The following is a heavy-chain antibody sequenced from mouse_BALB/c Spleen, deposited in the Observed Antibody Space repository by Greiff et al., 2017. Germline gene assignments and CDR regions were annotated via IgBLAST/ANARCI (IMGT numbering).Heavy chain of an antibody. CDR1: GFSLTSYG. CDR2: IWSGGST. D-gene: IGHD2-3*01. CDR3: AREYDGNFAY. J-gene: IGHJ3*01. V-gene: IGHV2-2*02. Sequence: QVQLNESGPGLVQPSQSLSITCTVSGFSLTSYGVHWVRQSPGKGLEWLGVIWSGGSTDYNAAFISRLSISKDNSKSQVFFKMNSLQANDTAIYYCAREYDGNFAYWGQGTLVTVSA.